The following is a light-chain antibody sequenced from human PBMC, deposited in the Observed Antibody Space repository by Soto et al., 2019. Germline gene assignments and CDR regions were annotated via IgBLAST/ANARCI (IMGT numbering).Light chain of an antibody. CDR2: DAS. Sequence: EIVLTQSPATLSLSPGERATLSCRASQSVSSYLAWYQQKPGQAPRLLIYDASNRATGLPARFSGSGSGTDFTITISSLEPEDFAIYYWQQRSNWPPVTFGGGTKVEIK. V-gene: IGKV3-11*01. CDR3: QQRSNWPPVT. CDR1: QSVSSY. J-gene: IGKJ4*01.